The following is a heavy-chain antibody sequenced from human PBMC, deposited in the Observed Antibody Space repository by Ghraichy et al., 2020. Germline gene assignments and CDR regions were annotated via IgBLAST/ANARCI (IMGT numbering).Heavy chain of an antibody. Sequence: SETLSLTCAVYGGSFSGYYWSWIRQPPGKGLEWIGEINHSGSTNYNPSLKSRVTISVDTSKNQFSLKLSSVTATDTAVYYCAREGGLYHKRDEPDIWGQGTMVTVSS. CDR1: GGSFSGYY. J-gene: IGHJ3*02. V-gene: IGHV4-34*01. CDR3: AREGGLYHKRDEPDI. CDR2: INHSGST. D-gene: IGHD3-16*01.